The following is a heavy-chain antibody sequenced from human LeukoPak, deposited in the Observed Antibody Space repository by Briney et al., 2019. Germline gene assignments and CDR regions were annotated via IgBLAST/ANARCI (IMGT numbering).Heavy chain of an antibody. J-gene: IGHJ5*02. V-gene: IGHV3-30*18. D-gene: IGHD6-6*01. Sequence: GGSLRLSCAASGFTFSSYGMHWVRQAPGKGLEWVAVMSYDGSNKYYADSVKGRFTISRDNSKNTLYLQMNSLRAEDTAVYYCAKAPGIAARPFDPWGQGTLVTVSP. CDR1: GFTFSSYG. CDR3: AKAPGIAARPFDP. CDR2: MSYDGSNK.